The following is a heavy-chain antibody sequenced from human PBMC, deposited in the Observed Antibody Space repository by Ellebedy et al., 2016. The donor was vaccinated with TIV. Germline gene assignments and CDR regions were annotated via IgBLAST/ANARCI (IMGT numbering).Heavy chain of an antibody. CDR1: GYSISSGYY. V-gene: IGHV4-38-2*02. CDR2: IHHFGNT. J-gene: IGHJ3*02. Sequence: SETLSLTXTVSGYSISSGYYWGWLRQPPGKGLEWIGCIHHFGNTFYNPSLQSRLTISGDTSKNQFSLNLRSVTAADTAVYYCARLYGSGTGGAFDIWGQGTMVTVSS. CDR3: ARLYGSGTGGAFDI. D-gene: IGHD3-10*01.